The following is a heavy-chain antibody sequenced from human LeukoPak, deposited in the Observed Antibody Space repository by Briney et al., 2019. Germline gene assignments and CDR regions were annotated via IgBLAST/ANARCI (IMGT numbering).Heavy chain of an antibody. CDR1: GGTFSSYA. Sequence: SVKVSCKASGGTFSSYAISWVRQAPGQGLEWMGGIIPIFGTANYAQKFQGRVTITADESTSTAYMELSSLRSEDTAVYYCARDGEYYYDDSLYYGMDVWGQGTTATVSS. CDR2: IIPIFGTA. J-gene: IGHJ6*02. CDR3: ARDGEYYYDDSLYYGMDV. V-gene: IGHV1-69*13. D-gene: IGHD3-22*01.